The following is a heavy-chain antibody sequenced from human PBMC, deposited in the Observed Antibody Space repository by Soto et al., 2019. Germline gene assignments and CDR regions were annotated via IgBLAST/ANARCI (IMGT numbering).Heavy chain of an antibody. V-gene: IGHV1-69*01. CDR2: IIPIFGIG. D-gene: IGHD3-3*01. Sequence: QVQLVQSGAEVKKPGSSVKVSCKASGGTFNRYAISWVRQAPGQGIEWMGGIIPIFGIGNDAQRFQGRVTITADESTGTAYMELSSLRSEDTGVYYCARSCITLFGVVSIPPHYYSEMDVWGQGTTVTVSS. CDR3: ARSCITLFGVVSIPPHYYSEMDV. J-gene: IGHJ6*02. CDR1: GGTFNRYA.